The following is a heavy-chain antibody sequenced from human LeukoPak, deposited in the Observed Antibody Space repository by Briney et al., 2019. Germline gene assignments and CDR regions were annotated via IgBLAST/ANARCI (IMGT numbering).Heavy chain of an antibody. Sequence: PSETLSLTCTVSGGSMSNYYWNWIRQPPGKGLEWIGYVYYSGTTNYNPSLKSRVSMSVDTSKNQFSLKLSSVTAADTAVYYCASPTPLSYSSSWLGGRHYYYMDVWGKGTTVTVSS. J-gene: IGHJ6*03. CDR1: GGSMSNYY. CDR3: ASPTPLSYSSSWLGGRHYYYMDV. V-gene: IGHV4-59*01. D-gene: IGHD6-13*01. CDR2: VYYSGTT.